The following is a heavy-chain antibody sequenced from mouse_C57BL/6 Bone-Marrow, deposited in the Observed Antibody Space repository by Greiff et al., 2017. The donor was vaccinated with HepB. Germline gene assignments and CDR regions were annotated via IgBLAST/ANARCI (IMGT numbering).Heavy chain of an antibody. J-gene: IGHJ1*03. CDR1: GFTFSSYG. Sequence: EVNVVESGGDLVKPGGSLKLSCAASGFTFSSYGMSWVRQTPDKRLEWVATISSGGSYTYYPDSVKGRFTISRDNAKNTLYLQMSSLKSEDTAMYYCARHPYYGSRDWYFDVWGTGTTVTVSS. D-gene: IGHD1-1*01. CDR3: ARHPYYGSRDWYFDV. V-gene: IGHV5-6*01. CDR2: ISSGGSYT.